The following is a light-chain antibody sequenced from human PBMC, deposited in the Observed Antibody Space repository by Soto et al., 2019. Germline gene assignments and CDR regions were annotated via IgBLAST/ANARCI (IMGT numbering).Light chain of an antibody. V-gene: IGKV1-5*01. CDR3: HQYNCYSART. J-gene: IGKJ4*01. Sequence: DIQMTQSPSTLSASVGDRVTITCRASQSISSWLAWYQQKPGKAPKLLIYDASSLESGVPSRFSGSGSGTEFTLTISSMQPDDFAAYYCHQYNCYSARTFGGGTKVEIK. CDR2: DAS. CDR1: QSISSW.